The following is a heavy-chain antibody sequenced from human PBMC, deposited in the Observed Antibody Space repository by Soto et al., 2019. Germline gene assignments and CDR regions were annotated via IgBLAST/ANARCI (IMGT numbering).Heavy chain of an antibody. V-gene: IGHV4-59*01. J-gene: IGHJ4*02. CDR3: ARVRGVVGATFDY. CDR2: IYYSGST. D-gene: IGHD1-26*01. Sequence: SETLSLTCTVSGGSISSYYWSWIRQPPGKGLEWIGYIYYSGSTNYNPSLKSRVTISVDTSKNQFSLKLSSVTAADTAGYYCARVRGVVGATFDYWGQGTLVTVSS. CDR1: GGSISSYY.